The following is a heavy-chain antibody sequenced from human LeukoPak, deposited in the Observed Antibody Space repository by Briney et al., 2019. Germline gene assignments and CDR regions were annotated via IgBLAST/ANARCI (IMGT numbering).Heavy chain of an antibody. V-gene: IGHV1-2*02. D-gene: IGHD6-19*01. Sequence: ASVKVSCKASGYTFTGYYMHWVRQAPGQGLEWMGWINPNSGGTNYAQKFQGRVTMTRDTSISTAYMELSRLRSDDTAVYYRARGLSSSGWYRPRFYYYYYGMDVWGQGTTVTVSS. CDR3: ARGLSSSGWYRPRFYYYYYGMDV. CDR1: GYTFTGYY. CDR2: INPNSGGT. J-gene: IGHJ6*02.